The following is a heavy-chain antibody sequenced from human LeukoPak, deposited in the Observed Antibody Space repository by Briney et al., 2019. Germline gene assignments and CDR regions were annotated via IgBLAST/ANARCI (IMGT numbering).Heavy chain of an antibody. V-gene: IGHV4-4*02. CDR3: ARGSDNCSGGSCYSGYLALGLEY. Sequence: SETLSLTCAVSGGSISSSNWWSWVRQPPGKGLEWIGEIYHSGSTNYNPSLKSRVTISVDTSKSQFSLKLSSVTAADTAVYYCARGSDNCSGGSCYSGYLALGLEYWGQGTPVTVSS. J-gene: IGHJ4*02. CDR2: IYHSGST. CDR1: GGSISSSNW. D-gene: IGHD2-15*01.